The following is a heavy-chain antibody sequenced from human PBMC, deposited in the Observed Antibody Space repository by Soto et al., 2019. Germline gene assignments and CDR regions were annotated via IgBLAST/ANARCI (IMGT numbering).Heavy chain of an antibody. CDR2: ISSSNRTI. Sequence: GGSLRLSCAASGFTFSSYGMNWVRQAPGKGLEWVSYISSSNRTINYADSVKGRFIISRDNAKNSLYLQMHSLRDEDTAVYYCAREGWPLLQTGMDVWGQGTTVTVSS. CDR1: GFTFSSYG. CDR3: AREGWPLLQTGMDV. V-gene: IGHV3-48*02. D-gene: IGHD2-15*01. J-gene: IGHJ6*02.